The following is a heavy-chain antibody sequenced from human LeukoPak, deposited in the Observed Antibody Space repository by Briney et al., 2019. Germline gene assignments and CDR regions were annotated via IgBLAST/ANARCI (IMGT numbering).Heavy chain of an antibody. Sequence: PGGSLRLSCAASGFTVSNNYMTWVRQAPGKGLEWVSTISGGGSTYYADSVKGRFTISRDNSKNTLYLQVNSLRAEDTAVYYCANSERSNWNYYFDYWGQGTLVTVSS. V-gene: IGHV3-53*01. CDR3: ANSERSNWNYYFDY. J-gene: IGHJ4*02. CDR1: GFTVSNNY. CDR2: ISGGGST. D-gene: IGHD1-1*01.